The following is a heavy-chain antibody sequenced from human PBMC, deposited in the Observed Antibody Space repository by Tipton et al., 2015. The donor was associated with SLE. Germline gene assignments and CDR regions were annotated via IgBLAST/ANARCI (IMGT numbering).Heavy chain of an antibody. CDR3: ARDLQLWSPHFDY. D-gene: IGHD5-18*01. J-gene: IGHJ4*01. V-gene: IGHV4-59*12. CDR1: GGSISSYY. CDR2: IYYSGST. Sequence: TLSLTCTVSGGSISSYYWSWIRQPPGKGLEWIGYIYYSGSTNYNPSLKSRVTISVDTSKNQFSLKLSSVTAADTAVYYCARDLQLWSPHFDYWGHGTLVTVSS.